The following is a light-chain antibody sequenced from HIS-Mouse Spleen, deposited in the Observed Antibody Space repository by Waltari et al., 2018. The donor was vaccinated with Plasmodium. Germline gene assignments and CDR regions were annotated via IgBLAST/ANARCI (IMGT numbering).Light chain of an antibody. V-gene: IGKV1-9*01. J-gene: IGKJ5*01. CDR2: AAS. Sequence: DIQLTQSPPIPPASAGNRPPITCRASQGITSYLAWYQQKPGKAPKLLIYAASTLQSGVPSRFSGSGSGTEFTLTISSLQPEDFATYYCQQLNSYPITFGQGTRLEIK. CDR3: QQLNSYPIT. CDR1: QGITSY.